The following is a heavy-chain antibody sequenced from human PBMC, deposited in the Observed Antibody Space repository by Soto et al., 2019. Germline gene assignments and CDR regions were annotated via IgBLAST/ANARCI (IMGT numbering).Heavy chain of an antibody. CDR3: ARANTVTTVRAFDI. J-gene: IGHJ3*02. D-gene: IGHD4-17*01. CDR2: IYTSGST. V-gene: IGHV4-4*07. CDR1: GGSISTFY. Sequence: QVQLQESGPGLVKPSETLSLTCTVSGGSISTFYWSWIRQPAGKGLEWIGRIYTSGSTNYNPSLKSRVTMSVDTSKNQISLKLSSVTAADTAVYYCARANTVTTVRAFDIWGQGTMVTVSS.